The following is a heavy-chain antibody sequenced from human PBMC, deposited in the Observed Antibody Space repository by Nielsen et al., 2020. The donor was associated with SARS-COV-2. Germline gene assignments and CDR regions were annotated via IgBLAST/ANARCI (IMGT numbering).Heavy chain of an antibody. V-gene: IGHV1-18*01. D-gene: IGHD6-19*01. Sequence: ASVKVSCKASGYIFRNYVLNWVRQAPGRGLEWIGWISGFNGNTNYLQKFKGRVTMTTHSSTGTVYMELRSLRADDTAIYYCARWRTYGNGWDFWGQGTLVTVSS. CDR1: GYIFRNYV. CDR2: ISGFNGNT. CDR3: ARWRTYGNGWDF. J-gene: IGHJ4*02.